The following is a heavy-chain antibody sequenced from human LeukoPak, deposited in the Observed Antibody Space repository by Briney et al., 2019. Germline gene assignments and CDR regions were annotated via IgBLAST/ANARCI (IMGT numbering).Heavy chain of an antibody. J-gene: IGHJ6*02. CDR1: GYTFTSYY. CDR2: INPSGGST. CDR3: ARDLDILRWATVVPHYYYYYGMDV. V-gene: IGHV1-46*01. Sequence: ASVKVSCKASGYTFTSYYMHWVRQAPGQGLEWMGIINPSGGSTSYAQKFQGRVTMTRDTSTSTVYMELSSLRSEDTAVYYCARDLDILRWATVVPHYYYYYGMDVWGQGTTVTVSS. D-gene: IGHD2-21*01.